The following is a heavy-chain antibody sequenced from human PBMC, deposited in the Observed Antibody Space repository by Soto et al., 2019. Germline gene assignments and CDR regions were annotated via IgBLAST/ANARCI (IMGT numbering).Heavy chain of an antibody. CDR2: ISAHNGNT. D-gene: IGHD1-1*01. CDR1: GYTFTSYG. CDR3: ARRRYGDY. V-gene: IGHV1-18*01. Sequence: QVHLVQSGAEVKKPGASAKVSCKASGYTFTSYGITWVRQAPGQGLEWMGWISAHNGNTDYAQKLQGRVIVTRDTSTSTAYMELRSLRSDDTAVYYCARRRYGDYWGQGALVTVSS. J-gene: IGHJ4*02.